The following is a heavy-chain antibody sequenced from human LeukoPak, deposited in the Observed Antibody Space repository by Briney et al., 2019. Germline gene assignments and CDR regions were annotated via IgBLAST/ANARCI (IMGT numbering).Heavy chain of an antibody. Sequence: ASVKVSCKASGYTFTSYDINWVRQVTGQGLEWMGWMDPKSGNTGYAQKFQGRVTITRNTSISTAYMEVSSLRYEDAAVYYCARRAVDNSYYYYMDVWGKGTTVTVSS. CDR2: MDPKSGNT. CDR1: GYTFTSYD. D-gene: IGHD6-19*01. V-gene: IGHV1-8*03. J-gene: IGHJ6*03. CDR3: ARRAVDNSYYYYMDV.